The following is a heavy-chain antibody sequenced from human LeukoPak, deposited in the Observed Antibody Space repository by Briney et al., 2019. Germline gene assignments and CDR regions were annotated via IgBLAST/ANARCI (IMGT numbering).Heavy chain of an antibody. CDR3: ASGRITGWYYFDN. CDR1: GFTFGILSKFA. D-gene: IGHD3-16*01. Sequence: PGASLRLSCAGSGFTFGILSKFAMSWIRQAPGKGLEWVCVISGSGDTTYYADSVRGRFTISRDNSKDTLYLQMNSLRAEDTAVYYCASGRITGWYYFDNWGQGTLVTVSS. J-gene: IGHJ4*02. V-gene: IGHV3-23*01. CDR2: ISGSGDTT.